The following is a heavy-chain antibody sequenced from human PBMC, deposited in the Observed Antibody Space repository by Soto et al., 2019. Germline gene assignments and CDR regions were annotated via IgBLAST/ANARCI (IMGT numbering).Heavy chain of an antibody. CDR1: GGSISNYY. Sequence: SETLSLTCTVSGGSISNYYWSWIRQPPGKGLEWIGYIYYSRSTNYNPSLKSRVTISVDTSKNQFSLKLSSVTAADTAVYYCARAGAATLSDYWGQGTLVTVSS. J-gene: IGHJ4*02. D-gene: IGHD2-15*01. CDR3: ARAGAATLSDY. V-gene: IGHV4-59*01. CDR2: IYYSRST.